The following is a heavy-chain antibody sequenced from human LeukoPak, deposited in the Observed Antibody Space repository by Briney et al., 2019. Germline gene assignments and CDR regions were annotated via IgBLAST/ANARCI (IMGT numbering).Heavy chain of an antibody. CDR2: IIPIFGTA. CDR3: ARDSVKSGYCSGGSCYSY. V-gene: IGHV1-69*13. J-gene: IGHJ4*02. CDR1: GGTFSSYA. Sequence: SVKVSCKASGGTFSSYAISWVRQAPGQGLEWVGGIIPIFGTANYAQKFQGRVTITADESTSTAYMELSSLRSEDTAVYYCARDSVKSGYCSGGSCYSYWGQGTLVTVSS. D-gene: IGHD2-15*01.